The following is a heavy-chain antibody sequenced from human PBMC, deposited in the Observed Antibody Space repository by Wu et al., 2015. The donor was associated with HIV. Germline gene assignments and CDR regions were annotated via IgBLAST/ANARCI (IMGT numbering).Heavy chain of an antibody. D-gene: IGHD3-16*02. J-gene: IGHJ3*02. CDR3: ASPSPYYDYVWGSYRLPEVDAFDI. Sequence: QVQLVQSGAEVKKPGSSVKVSCKASGGTFSSYAISWVRQAPGQGLEWMGGIIPIFGTANYAQKFQGRVTITADESTSTAYMELSSLRSEDTAVYYCASPSPYYDYVWGSYRLPEVDAFDIWGQRDKWSPSLQ. CDR1: GGTFSSYA. V-gene: IGHV1-69*12. CDR2: IIPIFGTA.